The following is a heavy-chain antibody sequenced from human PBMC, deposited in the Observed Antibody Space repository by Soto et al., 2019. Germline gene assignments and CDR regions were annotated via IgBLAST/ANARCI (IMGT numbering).Heavy chain of an antibody. J-gene: IGHJ3*02. CDR1: GLTVSSNY. CDR3: ARDFRLDTAMLHDAFDI. Sequence: EVQLVESGGGLIQPGGSLRLSCAASGLTVSSNYMSWVRQAPGKGLEWVAIIYSGGSTYYADSVKGRFTISRDNSRNTLYLQMNNLGAEDTAVYYCARDFRLDTAMLHDAFDIWGQGTMVTVSS. D-gene: IGHD5-18*01. V-gene: IGHV3-53*01. CDR2: IYSGGST.